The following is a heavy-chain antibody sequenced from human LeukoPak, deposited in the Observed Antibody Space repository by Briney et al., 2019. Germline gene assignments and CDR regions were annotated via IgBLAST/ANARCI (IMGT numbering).Heavy chain of an antibody. CDR1: GYTFTSYG. J-gene: IGHJ4*02. CDR2: ISAYNGNT. Sequence: ASVKVSCKASGYTFTSYGISWVRQAPGQGLKWMGWISAYNGNTNYAQKLEGRVTMTTDTSTSTAYMELRSLRSDDTAVYYCARVITGAYCGGDCYTVDYWGQGTLVTVSS. D-gene: IGHD2-21*01. CDR3: ARVITGAYCGGDCYTVDY. V-gene: IGHV1-18*01.